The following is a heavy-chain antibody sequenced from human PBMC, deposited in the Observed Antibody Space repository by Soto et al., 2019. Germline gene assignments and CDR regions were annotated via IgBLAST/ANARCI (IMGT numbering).Heavy chain of an antibody. CDR3: ARGSYYDFWNGYYFWSDDPYYYYYYMDV. CDR2: MNPNSGNT. CDR1: GYTFTSYD. D-gene: IGHD3-3*01. Sequence: GASVKVSCEASGYTFTSYDINWVRQATGQGLEWMGWMNPNSGNTGYAQKFQGRVTMTRNTSISTAYMELSSLRSEDTAVYYCARGSYYDFWNGYYFWSDDPYYYYYYMDVLGKGTTVTVSS. J-gene: IGHJ6*03. V-gene: IGHV1-8*01.